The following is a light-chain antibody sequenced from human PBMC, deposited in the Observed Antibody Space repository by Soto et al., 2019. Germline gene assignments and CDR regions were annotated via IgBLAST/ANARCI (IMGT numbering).Light chain of an antibody. CDR3: QQYGSSPAIT. CDR1: QSVSSN. Sequence: EIVMTQSPATLSVSPGERATLSCRASQSVSSNLAWYQHKPGQAPRLLIYGASSRATGIPDRFSGSGSGTDFTLTISRLEPEDFAVYYCQQYGSSPAITFGQGTRLEI. CDR2: GAS. V-gene: IGKV3-20*01. J-gene: IGKJ5*01.